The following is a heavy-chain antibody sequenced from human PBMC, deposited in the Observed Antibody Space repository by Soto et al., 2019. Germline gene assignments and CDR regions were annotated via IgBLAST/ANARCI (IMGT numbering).Heavy chain of an antibody. J-gene: IGHJ5*02. CDR1: GYTFTSYG. Sequence: QVQLVQSGAEVKKPGASVKVSCKASGYTFTSYGISWVRQAPGQGLEWMGRTSVYNGNTNDSQKLQGRVSMTSDTKRSTAYMELRRRRSDEAAVYDCARVVGALGHWFAPWGQGNLVTVSS. CDR2: TSVYNGNT. CDR3: ARVVGALGHWFAP. V-gene: IGHV1-18*01. D-gene: IGHD1-26*01.